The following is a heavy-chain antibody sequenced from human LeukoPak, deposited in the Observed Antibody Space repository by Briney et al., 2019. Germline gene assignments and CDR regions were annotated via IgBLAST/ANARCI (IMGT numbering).Heavy chain of an antibody. Sequence: PGKSLRLSCEVSGFTFSKYGMHWVRQAPGKGLEWVSTIRYDGSTEYYADSVRGRFTISRDNSGNTLFLQMNSLGAEDTAVYYCMRDTITYDIFTGSPDYWGQGTLVIVSS. V-gene: IGHV3-33*01. CDR2: IRYDGSTE. J-gene: IGHJ4*02. CDR3: MRDTITYDIFTGSPDY. CDR1: GFTFSKYG. D-gene: IGHD3-9*01.